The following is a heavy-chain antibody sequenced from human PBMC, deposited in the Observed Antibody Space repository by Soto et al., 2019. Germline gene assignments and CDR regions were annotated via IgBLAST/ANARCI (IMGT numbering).Heavy chain of an antibody. CDR3: ASGYCSTTDCQAYYYTLDV. D-gene: IGHD2-2*01. CDR2: IDSDGSTT. J-gene: IGHJ6*02. Sequence: GGSLRLSCAASGFTFSSYWMHWVRQAPGKGLVWVSRIDSDGSTTTYADSVKGRFTISRDNAESTVYLQMNSLRAEDTAVYYCASGYCSTTDCQAYYYTLDVWGQGTTVTVSS. CDR1: GFTFSSYW. V-gene: IGHV3-74*01.